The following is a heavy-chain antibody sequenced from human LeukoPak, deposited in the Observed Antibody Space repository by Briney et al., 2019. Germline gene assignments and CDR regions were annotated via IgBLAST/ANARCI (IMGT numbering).Heavy chain of an antibody. CDR3: ARGDYDSSGYPLSY. J-gene: IGHJ4*02. Sequence: SETLSLTCTVSGGSISSGGYYWSWIRQPPGKGLEWIGYIYYSGSTNYNPSLKSRVTISVDTSKNQFSLKLSSVTAADTAVYYCARGDYDSSGYPLSYWGQGTLVTVSS. CDR2: IYYSGST. V-gene: IGHV4-61*08. CDR1: GGSISSGGYY. D-gene: IGHD3-22*01.